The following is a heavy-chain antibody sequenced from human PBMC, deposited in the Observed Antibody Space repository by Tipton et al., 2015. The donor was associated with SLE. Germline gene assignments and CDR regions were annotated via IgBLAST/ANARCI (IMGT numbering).Heavy chain of an antibody. D-gene: IGHD1-1*01. CDR2: IYYSGNT. J-gene: IGHJ6*02. V-gene: IGHV4-59*01. Sequence: TLSLTCTLSGDSISNFYWSWIRQPPGKGLEWIGYIYYSGNTNYNPSLKSRVTISVDRSKTQFSLNLSSVTAADTAVYYCARLYSTTEAFYYYGMDVCGQGTTVAVS. CDR1: GDSISNFY. CDR3: ARLYSTTEAFYYYGMDV.